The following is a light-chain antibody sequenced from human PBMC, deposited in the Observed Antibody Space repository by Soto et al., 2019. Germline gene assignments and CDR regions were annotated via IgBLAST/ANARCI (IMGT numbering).Light chain of an antibody. J-gene: IGLJ3*02. CDR2: ANT. Sequence: QAVVTQPPSVSGAPGQRVTISCTGSSSNIGANYDVHWYRVLPGTAPKLLIYANTNRPSGVPDRFSGSKSGTSASLAITGLQAEDEADYYCQSYDNSLSGPVVFGGGTQLTVL. V-gene: IGLV1-40*01. CDR3: QSYDNSLSGPVV. CDR1: SSNIGANYD.